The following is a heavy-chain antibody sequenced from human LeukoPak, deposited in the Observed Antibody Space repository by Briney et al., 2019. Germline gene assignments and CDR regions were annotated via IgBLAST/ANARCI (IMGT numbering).Heavy chain of an antibody. Sequence: GGSLRLSCAASGFTFSSYSMNWVRQAPGKGLEWVSSISSSSSYIYYADSVKGRFTISRDNAKNSLYLQMNSLRAEDTAVYYCARDRSIVGASWFDPWGQGTLVTVSS. J-gene: IGHJ5*02. CDR2: ISSSSSYI. CDR3: ARDRSIVGASWFDP. V-gene: IGHV3-21*01. D-gene: IGHD1-26*01. CDR1: GFTFSSYS.